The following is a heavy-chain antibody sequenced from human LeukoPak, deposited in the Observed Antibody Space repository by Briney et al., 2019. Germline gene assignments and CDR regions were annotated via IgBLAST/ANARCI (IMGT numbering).Heavy chain of an antibody. V-gene: IGHV1-18*01. J-gene: IGHJ4*02. CDR1: GYTFNNYG. Sequence: ASVKVSCKASGYTFNNYGISWVRQAPGQGLEWMGWISAYNGNTNYAQKLQGRVTMTTNTSTSTAYMELRSLRSDDTAVYYCARIDTNSGYVYFDYWGQGTLVTVSS. CDR3: ARIDTNSGYVYFDY. CDR2: ISAYNGNT. D-gene: IGHD5-12*01.